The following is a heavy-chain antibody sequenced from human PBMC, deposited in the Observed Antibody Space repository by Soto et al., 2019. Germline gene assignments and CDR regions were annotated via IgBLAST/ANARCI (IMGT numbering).Heavy chain of an antibody. CDR2: INHSGST. CDR1: CGSFSGYY. CDR3: ARLWFGEHREFDY. V-gene: IGHV4-34*01. J-gene: IGHJ4*02. D-gene: IGHD3-10*01. Sequence: PSETLSLTCAVYCGSFSGYYWSWIRQPPGKGLEWIGEINHSGSTNYNPSLKSRVTISVDTSKNQFSLKLSSVTAADTAVYYCARLWFGEHREFDYWGQGTLVTVSS.